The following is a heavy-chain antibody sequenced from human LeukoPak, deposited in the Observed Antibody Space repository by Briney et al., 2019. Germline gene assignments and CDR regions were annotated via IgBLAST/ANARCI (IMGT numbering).Heavy chain of an antibody. D-gene: IGHD6-13*01. Sequence: SETLSLTCTVSGGSISSYYWSWIRQPPGKGLEWIGYIYYSGSTNYNPSLKSRVTISVDTSKNQFSLKLSSVTAADTAVYYCARVRGQLVSRYYGMDVWGQGTTVTVSS. J-gene: IGHJ6*02. CDR2: IYYSGST. V-gene: IGHV4-59*12. CDR3: ARVRGQLVSRYYGMDV. CDR1: GGSISSYY.